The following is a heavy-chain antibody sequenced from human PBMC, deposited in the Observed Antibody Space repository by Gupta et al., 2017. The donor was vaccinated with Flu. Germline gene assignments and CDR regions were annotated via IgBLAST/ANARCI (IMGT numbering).Heavy chain of an antibody. CDR3: AKDRSRGTFFYFYGMDV. D-gene: IGHD3-16*02. V-gene: IGHV3-30*18. CDR1: GFTFSTYG. CDR2: ISHDGSNK. Sequence: QVQLVQSGGGVVQPGRSLGLSCSVSGFTFSTYGVHWVRRAPGKGLEWVAVISHDGSNKYYADSVKGRFTISRDISKNTLYLRMNSLRPEDTAVYYCAKDRSRGTFFYFYGMDVWGQGTTVTVSS. J-gene: IGHJ6*02.